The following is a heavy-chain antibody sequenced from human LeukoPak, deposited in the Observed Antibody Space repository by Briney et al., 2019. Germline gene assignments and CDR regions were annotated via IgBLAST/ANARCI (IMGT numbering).Heavy chain of an antibody. Sequence: GGSLRLSCAASGFTFDDYAMHWVRQAPGKGLEWVSGITWNSGSIGYADSMKGRFTISRDNAKNFVYLQMNSLRVDDTAFYYCAKDLVSSADHYFDYWGQGTLVTVSS. CDR1: GFTFDDYA. D-gene: IGHD3-22*01. CDR2: ITWNSGSI. CDR3: AKDLVSSADHYFDY. J-gene: IGHJ4*02. V-gene: IGHV3-9*01.